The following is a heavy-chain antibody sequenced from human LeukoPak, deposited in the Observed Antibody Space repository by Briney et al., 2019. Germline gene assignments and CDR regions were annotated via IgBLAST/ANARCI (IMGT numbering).Heavy chain of an antibody. CDR2: ISGSGGST. D-gene: IGHD1-26*01. Sequence: GGSLRLSCAASGFTFSSYAMSWVRQAPGKGLEWVSAISGSGGSTYYAHSVKGRFTSSRDNSKNTLYLQMNSLRAEDTAVYYCAKAGRELHFDYWGQGTLVTVSS. CDR1: GFTFSSYA. V-gene: IGHV3-23*01. J-gene: IGHJ4*02. CDR3: AKAGRELHFDY.